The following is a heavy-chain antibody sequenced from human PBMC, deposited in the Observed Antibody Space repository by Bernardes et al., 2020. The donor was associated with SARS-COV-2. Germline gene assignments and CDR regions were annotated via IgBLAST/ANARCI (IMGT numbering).Heavy chain of an antibody. V-gene: IGHV5-51*01. J-gene: IGHJ6*02. Sequence: GESLKISCKGSGYSFTSYWIGWVRQMPGKGLEWMGIIYPGDSDTRYSPSFQGQVTISADKSISTAYLQWSSLKASDTAMYYCARQAYCGGDCYSPLNYYYYYGMDVWGQGTTVTVSS. D-gene: IGHD2-21*02. CDR1: GYSFTSYW. CDR2: IYPGDSDT. CDR3: ARQAYCGGDCYSPLNYYYYYGMDV.